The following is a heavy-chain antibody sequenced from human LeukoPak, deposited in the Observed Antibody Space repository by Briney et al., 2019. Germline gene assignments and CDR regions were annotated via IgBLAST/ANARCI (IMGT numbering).Heavy chain of an antibody. D-gene: IGHD2-15*01. CDR3: ARVRCSRGTCYLDY. V-gene: IGHV3-21*06. J-gene: IGHJ4*02. CDR1: GFTFSGLY. CDR2: ISGSTIYI. Sequence: GGSLRLSCAASGFTFSGLYMNWVRQAPGKGLEWVSTISGSTIYIYYADSVKGRFTISRDNAKNSLSLQMNSLRAEDTAVYYCARVRCSRGTCYLDYWGQGTLVTVSS.